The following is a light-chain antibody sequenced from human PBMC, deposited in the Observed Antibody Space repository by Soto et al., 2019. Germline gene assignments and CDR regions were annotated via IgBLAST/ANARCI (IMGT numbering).Light chain of an antibody. Sequence: EIVLTQSPATLSLSPGERATLSCRASQSVSRFLAWYQRRPGQPPRLLIYDASKRASDIPARFSGSWSGTDFTLTIGSLEPEDSAVYYCQQRSNWPPLTFGGGTKVEIK. CDR2: DAS. V-gene: IGKV3-11*01. J-gene: IGKJ4*01. CDR3: QQRSNWPPLT. CDR1: QSVSRF.